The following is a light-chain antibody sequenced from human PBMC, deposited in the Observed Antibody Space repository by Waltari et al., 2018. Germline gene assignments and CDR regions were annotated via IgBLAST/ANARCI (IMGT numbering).Light chain of an antibody. J-gene: IGLJ1*01. CDR2: RNN. V-gene: IGLV1-47*01. Sequence: QSVLAQPPSASGTPGQRVTISCSGSTSNIGSNYVYWYQQLPGTAPKLLIYRNNRPAAGVQDRFCGSKSGTSASLAISGLRSEDEAYYYCAAWDDSLSGFYVFGTGTKVTVL. CDR3: AAWDDSLSGFYV. CDR1: TSNIGSNY.